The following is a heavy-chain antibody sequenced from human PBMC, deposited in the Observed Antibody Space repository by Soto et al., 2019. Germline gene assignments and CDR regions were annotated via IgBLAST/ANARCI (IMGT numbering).Heavy chain of an antibody. Sequence: SQTLSLTCAISGDSVSSNSAAWNWIRQSPSRGLEWLGRTYYRSKWYNDYAVSVKSRITINPDTSKNQFSLQLNSVTPEDTAVYYCARVLRHYGSGSYFDAFDIWGQGTMVTV. CDR2: TYYRSKWYN. CDR3: ARVLRHYGSGSYFDAFDI. V-gene: IGHV6-1*01. J-gene: IGHJ3*02. D-gene: IGHD3-10*01. CDR1: GDSVSSNSAA.